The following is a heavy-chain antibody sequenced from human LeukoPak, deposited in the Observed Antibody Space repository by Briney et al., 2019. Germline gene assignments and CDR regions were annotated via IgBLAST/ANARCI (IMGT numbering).Heavy chain of an antibody. J-gene: IGHJ4*02. CDR1: GFLFRSNG. V-gene: IGHV3-30*02. CDR3: AKDHGFWSGFLF. D-gene: IGHD3-3*01. CDR2: IRSDGNVT. Sequence: GGSLRLSCEASGFLFRSNGMHWVRQAPGKGLEWVAFIRSDGNVTKYLDSIKGRFTISRDNSKNILYLQLNDVRPDDTAVHFCAKDHGFWSGFLFWGQGTLVTVSS.